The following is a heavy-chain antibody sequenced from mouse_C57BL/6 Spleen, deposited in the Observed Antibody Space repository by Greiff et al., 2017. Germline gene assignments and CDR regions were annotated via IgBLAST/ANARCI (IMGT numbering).Heavy chain of an antibody. CDR1: GYTFTSYT. CDR2: INPSSGYT. CDR3: ARSEGDYYGSSYPY. V-gene: IGHV1-4*01. J-gene: IGHJ3*01. D-gene: IGHD1-1*01. Sequence: VQLKESGAELARPGASVKMSCKASGYTFTSYTMHWVKQRPGQGLEWIGYINPSSGYTKYNQKFKDKATLTADKSSSTAYMQLSSLTSEDSAVYYCARSEGDYYGSSYPYWGQGTLVTVSA.